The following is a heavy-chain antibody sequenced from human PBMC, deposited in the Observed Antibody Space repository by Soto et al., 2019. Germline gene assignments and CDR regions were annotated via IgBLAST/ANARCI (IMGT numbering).Heavy chain of an antibody. CDR1: GFTFSDYY. D-gene: IGHD6-19*01. CDR3: ARDGVISCYGGAVAGRPKKCYAFDI. V-gene: IGHV3-11*01. CDR2: ISSSGSTI. J-gene: IGHJ3*02. Sequence: GGSLRLSCAASGFTFSDYYMSWIRQAPGKGLEWVSYISSSGSTIYYADSVKGRFTISRDNAKNSLYLQMNSLRAEDTAVYYCARDGVISCYGGAVAGRPKKCYAFDIWGQGTMVTVSS.